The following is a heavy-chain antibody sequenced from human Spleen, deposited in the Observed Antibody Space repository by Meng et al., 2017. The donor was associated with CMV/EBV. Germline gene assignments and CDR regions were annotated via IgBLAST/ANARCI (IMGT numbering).Heavy chain of an antibody. Sequence: ASVKVSCKASGYTFTTYLMHWVRQAPGQGLEWMGVINPSGASTTYAQKFQGRVTMTTDTTTSTAYMELRSLRSDDTAVYYCSTDPSGSYLQYWGRGTLVTVSS. CDR2: INPSGAST. CDR1: GYTFTTYL. V-gene: IGHV1-46*01. J-gene: IGHJ4*02. D-gene: IGHD1-26*01. CDR3: STDPSGSYLQY.